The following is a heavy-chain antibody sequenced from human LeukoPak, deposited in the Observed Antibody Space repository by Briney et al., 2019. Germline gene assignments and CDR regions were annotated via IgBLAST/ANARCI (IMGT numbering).Heavy chain of an antibody. CDR2: ISSSGSTI. Sequence: GGALTLSCPASGFAFSSYEMNWVRQAPGKELEGVSYISSSGSTIYYADSVKGRFTISRDNAKNSLYLQMNSLRAEDTAVYYCARDTYYYDSSGYHIMDYWGQGTLVTVSS. J-gene: IGHJ4*02. V-gene: IGHV3-48*03. CDR1: GFAFSSYE. CDR3: ARDTYYYDSSGYHIMDY. D-gene: IGHD3-22*01.